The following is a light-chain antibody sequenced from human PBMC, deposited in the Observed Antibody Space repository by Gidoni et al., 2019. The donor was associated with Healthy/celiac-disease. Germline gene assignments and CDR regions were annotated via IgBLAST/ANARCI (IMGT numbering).Light chain of an antibody. CDR3: QQYDTLPIT. CDR2: DAS. J-gene: IGKJ5*01. V-gene: IGKV1-33*01. Sequence: DIKMTQSPSSLSASVGDRVTITCQASQDISNYLNWYQQKPGKAPKLLIYDASNLETGVPSRFSGSGSGTDFTFTISRLPPEVIATYYCQQYDTLPITFGQGTRLEIK. CDR1: QDISNY.